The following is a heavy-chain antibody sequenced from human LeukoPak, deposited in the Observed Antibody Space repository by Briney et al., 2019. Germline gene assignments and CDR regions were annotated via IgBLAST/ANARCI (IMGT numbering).Heavy chain of an antibody. CDR3: ARDYGDYDLDY. D-gene: IGHD4-17*01. V-gene: IGHV1-18*01. J-gene: IGHJ4*02. Sequence: GASVKVSCKTSSYTFSTYGISWVRQAPGQGLEWMGWISGHDGDTNYAQKFQGRVTMTTETSTSTAYMELQSLISDDKAVYYCARDYGDYDLDYWGQGTLVTVSS. CDR1: SYTFSTYG. CDR2: ISGHDGDT.